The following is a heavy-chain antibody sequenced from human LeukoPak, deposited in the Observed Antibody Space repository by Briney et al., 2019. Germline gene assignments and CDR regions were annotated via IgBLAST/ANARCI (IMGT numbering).Heavy chain of an antibody. D-gene: IGHD2/OR15-2a*01. CDR3: ARQRSNSSPFDI. CDR1: GYNFTSYW. V-gene: IGHV5-51*01. Sequence: GESLKISCKGSGYNFTSYWIGWVRQMPGKGLEWMGIIYPADSDTKYSPSFQGQVTISADKSISTTYLQWSSLKASDTAVYYCARQRSNSSPFDIWGQGTMVTVSS. CDR2: IYPADSDT. J-gene: IGHJ3*02.